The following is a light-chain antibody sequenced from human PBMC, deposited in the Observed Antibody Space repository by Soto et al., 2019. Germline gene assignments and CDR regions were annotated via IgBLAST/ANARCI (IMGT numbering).Light chain of an antibody. V-gene: IGKV3-15*01. Sequence: ETVMTQSPATLSVFPGERATLSCRASQSVSNSLAWYQQKPGQAPRLLIYGASTRATGIPARFSGSRSGAEITLTINCLQSEAFAVYYCQPSNTWPLTFAGGTKVDI. J-gene: IGKJ4*01. CDR2: GAS. CDR3: QPSNTWPLT. CDR1: QSVSNS.